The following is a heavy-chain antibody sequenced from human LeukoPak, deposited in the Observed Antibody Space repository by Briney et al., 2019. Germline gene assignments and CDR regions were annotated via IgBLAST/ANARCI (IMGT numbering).Heavy chain of an antibody. V-gene: IGHV3-43D*03. CDR3: GKDSLEGSTSLSIDY. Sequence: GGSLRLSCAASGFTFDDYAMHWVRQAPGKGLEWVSLISWDGGSTYYADSVKGRFTISRDNSKNSLYLQMTSLRAEDTALYYVGKDSLEGSTSLSIDYWGQGNPGTVSS. J-gene: IGHJ4*02. CDR2: ISWDGGST. D-gene: IGHD1-26*01. CDR1: GFTFDDYA.